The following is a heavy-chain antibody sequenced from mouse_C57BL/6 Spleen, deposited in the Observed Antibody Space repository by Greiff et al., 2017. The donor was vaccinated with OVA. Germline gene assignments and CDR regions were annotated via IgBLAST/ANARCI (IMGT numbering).Heavy chain of an antibody. CDR2: IYPGSGST. V-gene: IGHV1-55*01. J-gene: IGHJ3*01. Sequence: QVQLQQPGAELVKPGASVKVSCKASGYTFTSYWITWVKQRPGQGLEWIGDIYPGSGSTNYNEKFKSKATLTVDTSSSTAYMQLSSLTSEDSAVYYCERWGYGSSGGAWFAYWGQGTLVTVSA. D-gene: IGHD1-1*01. CDR1: GYTFTSYW. CDR3: ERWGYGSSGGAWFAY.